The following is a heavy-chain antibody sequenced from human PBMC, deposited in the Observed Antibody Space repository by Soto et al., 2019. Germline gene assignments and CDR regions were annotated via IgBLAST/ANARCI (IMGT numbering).Heavy chain of an antibody. D-gene: IGHD5-12*01. CDR2: IKSKTDGGTT. V-gene: IGHV3-15*07. Sequence: GGSLRLSCAASGFTFSDAWMMWVRQAPGKGLEWVGRIKSKTDGGTTDYAPPVKGRFTISRDDLRNTLYLQMDSLKTEDTALYYCLRGRLSGYYNDYWGQGTLVTVSS. CDR1: GFTFSDAW. CDR3: LRGRLSGYYNDY. J-gene: IGHJ4*02.